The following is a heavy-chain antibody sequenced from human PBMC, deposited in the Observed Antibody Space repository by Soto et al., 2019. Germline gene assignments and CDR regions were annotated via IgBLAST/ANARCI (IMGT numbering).Heavy chain of an antibody. D-gene: IGHD3-10*01. CDR3: AKFNPEGSWFDP. V-gene: IGHV3-23*01. CDR1: GFTFSSYA. J-gene: IGHJ5*02. Sequence: GGSLRLSCAAAGFTFSSYAMSWVRQAPGKGLEWVSAISGSGGSTYYADSVKGRFTISRDNSKNTLYLQMNSLRAEDTAVCYCAKFNPEGSWFDPWGQGTLVTVSS. CDR2: ISGSGGST.